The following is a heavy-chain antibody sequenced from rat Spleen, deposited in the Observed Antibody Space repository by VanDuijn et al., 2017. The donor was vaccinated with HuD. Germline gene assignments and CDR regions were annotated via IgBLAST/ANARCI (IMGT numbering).Heavy chain of an antibody. CDR1: GFTFSNYY. CDR2: ISTGGGNT. V-gene: IGHV5-25*01. Sequence: EVQLVESDGGLVQPGRSLKLSCAALGFTFSNYYMAWVRQAPTKGLEWVASISTGGGNTYYRDSVKGRFTISRDNTRNTLYLQMDNLRSEDTATYYCASLTTEGNWFAYWGQGTLVTVSS. J-gene: IGHJ3*01. D-gene: IGHD1-11*01. CDR3: ASLTTEGNWFAY.